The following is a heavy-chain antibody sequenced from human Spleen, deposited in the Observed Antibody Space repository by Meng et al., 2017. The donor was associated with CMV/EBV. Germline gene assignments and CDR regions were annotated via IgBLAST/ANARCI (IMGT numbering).Heavy chain of an antibody. CDR3: ARDSGYDYSNL. V-gene: IGHV3-48*04. CDR2: ISSSSSTI. CDR1: GFTFSSYS. J-gene: IGHJ4*02. D-gene: IGHD4-11*01. Sequence: GESLKISCAASGFTFSSYSMNWVRQAPGKGLEWVSYISSSSSTIYYADSVKGRFTISRDNAKNSLYLQMNSLRAEDTAAYYCARDSGYDYSNLWGQGTLVTVSS.